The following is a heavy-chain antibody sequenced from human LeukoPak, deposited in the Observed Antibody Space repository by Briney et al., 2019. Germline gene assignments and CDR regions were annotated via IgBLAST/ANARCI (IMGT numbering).Heavy chain of an antibody. CDR1: GFTFSSYD. J-gene: IGHJ4*02. V-gene: IGHV3-30*03. CDR2: ISYDGSNK. D-gene: IGHD3-3*01. CDR3: ARDGYCSSTSCQTYYDFWSGYYRGYYFDY. Sequence: GTSLRLSCAASGFTFSSYDVHWVRQAPGKGLEWVALISYDGSNKYYADSVKGRFTISRDCSKNTLYLQMSGLRAEDTAVYYCARDGYCSSTSCQTYYDFWSGYYRGYYFDYWGQGTLVTVSS.